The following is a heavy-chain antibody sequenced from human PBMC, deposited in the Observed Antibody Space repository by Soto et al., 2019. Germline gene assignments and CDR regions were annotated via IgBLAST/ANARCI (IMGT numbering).Heavy chain of an antibody. V-gene: IGHV3-21*01. CDR3: ARDSPGNDYVWGSCRYRGWFDP. CDR2: ISSSSSYI. J-gene: IGHJ5*02. D-gene: IGHD3-16*02. CDR1: GFTFSSYS. Sequence: GGSLRLSCAASGFTFSSYSMNWVRQAPGKGLEWVSSISSSSSYIYYADSVKGRFTISRGNAKNSLYLQMNSLRAEDTAVYYCARDSPGNDYVWGSCRYRGWFDPWGQGTLVTVSS.